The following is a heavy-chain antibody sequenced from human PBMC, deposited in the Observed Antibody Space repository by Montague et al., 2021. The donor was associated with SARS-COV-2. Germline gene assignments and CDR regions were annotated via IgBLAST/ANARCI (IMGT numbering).Heavy chain of an antibody. CDR3: AREVVHVDVLTDIPKILYYGLDV. J-gene: IGHJ6*02. CDR2: IYSTGDT. D-gene: IGHD2-21*02. V-gene: IGHV4-30-4*08. Sequence: TLSLTCTVSGGAINRGDYYWTWIRQPPGKGLEWIGNIYSTGDTSYSPSLKGRVGISLDTSKNQVSLNLRSVAAADTAVYYRAREVVHVDVLTDIPKILYYGLDVWGQGTTVVVSS. CDR1: GGAINRGDYY.